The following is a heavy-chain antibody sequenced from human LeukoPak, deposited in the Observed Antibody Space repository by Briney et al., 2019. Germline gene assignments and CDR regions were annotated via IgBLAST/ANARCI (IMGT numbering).Heavy chain of an antibody. CDR2: IYYSGST. V-gene: IGHV4-30-4*02. Sequence: SETLSLTCTVSGGSISSGDYYWSWIRQPPGKGLEWIGYIYYSGSTYYNPSLKSRVTISVDTSKNQFSLKLTSVTAADTAVYYCARVWSSRKAFVIWGQGTMVTVSS. J-gene: IGHJ3*02. CDR1: GGSISSGDYY. D-gene: IGHD3-16*01. CDR3: ARVWSSRKAFVI.